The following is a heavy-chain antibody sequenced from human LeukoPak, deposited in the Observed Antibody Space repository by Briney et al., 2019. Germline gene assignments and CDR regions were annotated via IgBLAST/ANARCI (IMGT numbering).Heavy chain of an antibody. CDR3: ARGAYTVTTLDY. CDR1: GGSISSGGYS. Sequence: SQTLSLTCAVSGGSISSGGYSWSWIRQPPGKGLEWIGYIYHSGSTYYNPSLKSRVTISVDGSKNQFSLKLSSVTAADTAVYYCARGAYTVTTLDYWGQGTLVTVSS. J-gene: IGHJ4*02. V-gene: IGHV4-30-2*01. CDR2: IYHSGST. D-gene: IGHD4-17*01.